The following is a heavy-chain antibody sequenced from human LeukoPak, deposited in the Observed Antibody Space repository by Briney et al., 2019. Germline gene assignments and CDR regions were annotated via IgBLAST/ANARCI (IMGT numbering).Heavy chain of an antibody. V-gene: IGHV3-74*01. CDR3: VRDKDGYNF. Sequence: GGSLRLSRAASGFAFNTYVMHWVRQAPGKGLVWVARIDTDGKTTTYADSVKGRFTISRDNAKNMLYVQMNSLRAEDTAVYYCVRDKDGYNFWGQGTLVSVSS. CDR1: GFAFNTYV. D-gene: IGHD5-24*01. J-gene: IGHJ4*02. CDR2: IDTDGKTT.